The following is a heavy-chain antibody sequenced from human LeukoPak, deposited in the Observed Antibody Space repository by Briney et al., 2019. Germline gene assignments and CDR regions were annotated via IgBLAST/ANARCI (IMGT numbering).Heavy chain of an antibody. CDR2: ISYDRSNK. CDR3: ARADSSLRLDY. J-gene: IGHJ4*02. V-gene: IGHV3-30-3*01. D-gene: IGHD6-13*01. CDR1: GFTFSSYA. Sequence: GGSLRLSCAASGFTFSSYAMHWVRQAPGKGLEWVPVISYDRSNKYYADSVKGRFTISRDNSKNTLYLQMNSLRAEDTAVYYCARADSSLRLDYWGQGTLVTVSS.